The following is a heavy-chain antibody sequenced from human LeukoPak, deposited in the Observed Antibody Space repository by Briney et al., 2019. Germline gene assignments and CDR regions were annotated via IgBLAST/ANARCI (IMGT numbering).Heavy chain of an antibody. J-gene: IGHJ4*02. Sequence: SETLSLXCAVSGYSISSGYYWGWIRQPPGMGLEWIGSIYHSGSTYYNPSLKSRVTISVDTSKNQFSLKLSSVTAADTAVYYCASLSGWLRDYWGQGTLVTVSS. CDR2: IYHSGST. D-gene: IGHD6-19*01. V-gene: IGHV4-38-2*01. CDR1: GYSISSGYY. CDR3: ASLSGWLRDY.